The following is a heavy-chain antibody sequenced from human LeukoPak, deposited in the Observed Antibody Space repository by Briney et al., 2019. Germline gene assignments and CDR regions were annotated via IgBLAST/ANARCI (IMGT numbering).Heavy chain of an antibody. CDR1: GGSISSSNW. V-gene: IGHV4-4*02. J-gene: IGHJ4*02. D-gene: IGHD2/OR15-2a*01. Sequence: SETLSLTCAVSGGSISSSNWWSWVRQPPGKGLEWIGEIYHSGSTNCNPSLKSRVTISVDKSKNQFSLKLSSVTAADTAVYYCARVIVTSTALDYWGQGTLVTVSS. CDR2: IYHSGST. CDR3: ARVIVTSTALDY.